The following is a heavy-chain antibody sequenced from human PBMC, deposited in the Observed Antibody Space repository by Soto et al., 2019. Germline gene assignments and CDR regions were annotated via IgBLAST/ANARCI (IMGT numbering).Heavy chain of an antibody. CDR1: GVTVSSSY. J-gene: IGHJ4*02. Sequence: GGSLRLSCAASGVTVSSSYMSWVRQAPGKGLEWVSVIYSGVNTYYADSVKGRFTISRDNSKNTLYLQMNSLRAEDTAVYYCATSHWELRQSYFDSWGQGTRVTVSS. CDR2: IYSGVNT. V-gene: IGHV3-53*01. D-gene: IGHD1-26*01. CDR3: ATSHWELRQSYFDS.